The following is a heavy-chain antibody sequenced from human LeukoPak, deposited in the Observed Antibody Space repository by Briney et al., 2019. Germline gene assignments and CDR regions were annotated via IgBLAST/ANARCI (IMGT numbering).Heavy chain of an antibody. J-gene: IGHJ3*02. V-gene: IGHV4-34*01. D-gene: IGHD6-19*01. CDR1: GGSLSGYY. CDR3: ARRGIAVAGII. Sequence: SETLSLTCAVYGGSLSGYYWSWIRQPPGKGLEWIGEINHSGSTNHNASLKSRVTISVDTSKNQFSLKLSSVTAADTAVYYCARRGIAVAGIIWGQGTMVTVSS. CDR2: INHSGST.